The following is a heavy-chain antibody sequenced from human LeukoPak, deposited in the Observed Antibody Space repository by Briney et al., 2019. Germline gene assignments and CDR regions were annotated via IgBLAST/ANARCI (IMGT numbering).Heavy chain of an antibody. CDR2: ISGSGGST. Sequence: GGSLRLSCAASGFTFSSYAMSWVRQAPGKGLEWVSAISGSGGSTYYADSVKGRFTISRDNSKNTLYLQMNSLRAEDTAVYYCAIYDSSGYYNYWGQGTLVTVSS. J-gene: IGHJ4*02. V-gene: IGHV3-23*01. CDR3: AIYDSSGYYNY. D-gene: IGHD3-22*01. CDR1: GFTFSSYA.